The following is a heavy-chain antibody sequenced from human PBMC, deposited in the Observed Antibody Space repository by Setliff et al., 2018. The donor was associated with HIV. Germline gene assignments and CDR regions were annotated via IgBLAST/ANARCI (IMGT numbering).Heavy chain of an antibody. CDR3: ARPLVRGVTILSDVFDI. D-gene: IGHD3-10*01. CDR1: GFTFRSYS. Sequence: PGGSLRLSCAASGFTFRSYSLNWVRQAPGKGLEWVSYISGGGDTKYYADSVKGRFTISRDNAKNSLYLQMNSLRAEDTAVYYCARPLVRGVTILSDVFDIWGQGTMVTVSS. J-gene: IGHJ3*02. CDR2: ISGGGDTK. V-gene: IGHV3-48*01.